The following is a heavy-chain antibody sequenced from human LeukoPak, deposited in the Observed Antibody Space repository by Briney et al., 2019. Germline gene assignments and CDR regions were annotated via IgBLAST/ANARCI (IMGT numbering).Heavy chain of an antibody. CDR2: IGSSGTTI. J-gene: IGHJ4*02. CDR1: GFTFSIYE. Sequence: PGGSLRLSCAVPGFTFSIYEMNWVRQAPGKGLEWVSNIGSSGTTIYYADSVKGRFTISRDNARNSLYLQMNSLRVEDTAVYYCALLAVASDFDYWGQGALVTVSS. D-gene: IGHD6-19*01. CDR3: ALLAVASDFDY. V-gene: IGHV3-48*03.